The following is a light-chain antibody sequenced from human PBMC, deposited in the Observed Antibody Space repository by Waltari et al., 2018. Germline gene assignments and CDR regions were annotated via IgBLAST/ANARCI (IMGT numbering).Light chain of an antibody. V-gene: IGKV3-11*01. CDR3: QQRSDWPPSIT. Sequence: EVVLTQSPVTLSLSPGERATLSCRASQSVGKFFAWYQKKPGQAPRLLIYDASNRATGIPVTFSGSGSGTDFTLTSSSVQPEDFALYFCQQRSDWPPSITFGQGTRLEI. CDR1: QSVGKF. J-gene: IGKJ5*01. CDR2: DAS.